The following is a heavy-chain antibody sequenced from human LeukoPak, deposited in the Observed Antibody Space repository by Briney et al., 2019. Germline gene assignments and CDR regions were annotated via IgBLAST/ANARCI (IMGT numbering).Heavy chain of an antibody. V-gene: IGHV4-38-2*02. CDR2: IYRSGST. CDR1: GYSISSGYY. Sequence: SETLSLTCTVSGYSISSGYYWVWIRQPPGKGLEWIGSIYRSGSTNYNPSLKSRVTISVDTSKNQFSLKVSSVTAADTAVYYCARGDCSSAICYSPMDVWGKGTTVTVSS. J-gene: IGHJ6*03. D-gene: IGHD2-2*01. CDR3: ARGDCSSAICYSPMDV.